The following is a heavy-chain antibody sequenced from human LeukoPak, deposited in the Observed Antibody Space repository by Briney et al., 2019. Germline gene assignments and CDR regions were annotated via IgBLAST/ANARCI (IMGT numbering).Heavy chain of an antibody. D-gene: IGHD5-12*01. CDR1: GGSISSSSDY. CDR2: IYYSGST. Sequence: SETLSLTCTVSGGSISSSSDYWGWIRQPPGKGLEWIGSIYYSGSTYYNPSLKSRVSISVDPYKNQSSLKLSFVTAAHPAVYYCARVGRGPRRGYRGHFDYWGQGTLVTVSS. J-gene: IGHJ4*02. CDR3: ARVGRGPRRGYRGHFDY. V-gene: IGHV4-39*07.